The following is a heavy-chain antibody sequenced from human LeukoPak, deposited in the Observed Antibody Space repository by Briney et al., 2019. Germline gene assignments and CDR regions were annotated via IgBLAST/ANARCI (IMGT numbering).Heavy chain of an antibody. D-gene: IGHD5-24*01. CDR2: ISSSGSTI. CDR3: ARDRDGYNYYFDY. J-gene: IGHJ4*02. V-gene: IGHV3-11*01. Sequence: SGGSLRLSCAASGFTFSDYYMSWIRQAPGKGLEWVSYISSSGSTIYYADSVKGRFTISRDNAKNSLYLQMNSLRAEDTAVYYCARDRDGYNYYFDYWGQGTLVTVSS. CDR1: GFTFSDYY.